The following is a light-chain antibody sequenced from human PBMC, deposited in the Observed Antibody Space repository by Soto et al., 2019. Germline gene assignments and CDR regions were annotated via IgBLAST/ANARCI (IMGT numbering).Light chain of an antibody. Sequence: TVFNQSPRPLPLSPRRSATHSLRARQSVDSSYLAWYQQKPGQAPRLLMYGISNRATGAPDRFSGSGSGTDFTLTISSLQSEDFAVYYCQQYNNWPPVTFGQGTKV. J-gene: IGKJ1*01. CDR2: GIS. CDR3: QQYNNWPPVT. V-gene: IGKV3-20*01. CDR1: QSVDSSY.